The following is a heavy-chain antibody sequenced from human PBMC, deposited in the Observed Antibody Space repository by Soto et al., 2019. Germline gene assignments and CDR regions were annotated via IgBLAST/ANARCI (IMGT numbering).Heavy chain of an antibody. CDR3: ARDSRAEHNTRGSIDP. Sequence: QVQLQESCPRLVKPSQTVSLTCNVSGDYIRSGGYYWSWIRQRPGKDLEWIGYIYYTGSTYYNRSLRSRFSLSVDTSENQFSLKLTSVTAAHTASYYCARDSRAEHNTRGSIDPWGQGIMVTVSA. J-gene: IGHJ5*02. V-gene: IGHV4-31*03. CDR1: GDYIRSGGYY. CDR2: IYYTGST. D-gene: IGHD2-2*01.